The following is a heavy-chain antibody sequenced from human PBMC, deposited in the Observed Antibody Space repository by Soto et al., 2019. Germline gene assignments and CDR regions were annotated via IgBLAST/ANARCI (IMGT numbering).Heavy chain of an antibody. Sequence: HPGGSLRLSCAASGFTFSSYAMSWVRQAPGKGLEWVSAISGSGGSTYYADSVKGRFTISRDNSKNTLYLQMNSLRAEDTAVYYCAKDREGVEEKWLVFRGYYFDYWGQGTLVTVSS. CDR3: AKDREGVEEKWLVFRGYYFDY. D-gene: IGHD6-19*01. CDR2: ISGSGGST. J-gene: IGHJ4*02. CDR1: GFTFSSYA. V-gene: IGHV3-23*01.